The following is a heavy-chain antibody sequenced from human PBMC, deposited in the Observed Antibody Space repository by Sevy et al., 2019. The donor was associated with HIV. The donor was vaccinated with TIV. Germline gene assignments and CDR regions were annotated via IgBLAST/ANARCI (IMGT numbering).Heavy chain of an antibody. CDR3: ASTDYYDSSGYYFYAFDI. V-gene: IGHV1-69*13. CDR2: IIPVFHTA. J-gene: IGHJ3*02. CDR1: GGTFSSYA. Sequence: ASVKVSCKASGGTFSSYAISWVRQAPGQGLEWMGGIIPVFHTANYPQKFQGRVTITADGSTSTVYMELSSLGSDDTAVYYCASTDYYDSSGYYFYAFDIWGRGTMVTVSS. D-gene: IGHD3-22*01.